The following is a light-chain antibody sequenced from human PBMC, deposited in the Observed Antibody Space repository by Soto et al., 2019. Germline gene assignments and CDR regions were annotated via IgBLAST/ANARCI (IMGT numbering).Light chain of an antibody. CDR1: SSDVGGYNF. CDR2: EVS. V-gene: IGLV2-8*01. Sequence: QSALTQPPSASGSPGQSVTISCTGTSSDVGGYNFVSWYQQHPGKAPKLMIYEVSERPSGVPDRFSGSKSGNTASLTVSGLQAEEEADYYCSSYARSNIVVFGGGTKLTVL. J-gene: IGLJ2*01. CDR3: SSYARSNIVV.